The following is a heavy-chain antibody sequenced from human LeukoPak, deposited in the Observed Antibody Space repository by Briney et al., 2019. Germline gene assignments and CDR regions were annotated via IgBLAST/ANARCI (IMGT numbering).Heavy chain of an antibody. CDR3: ARDEAAAGTELSY. Sequence: SETLSLTCTVSGGSISSGSYYWSWIRQPAGKGLDRIGRIYTSGSTNYNPSLKSRVTISVDTSKNQFSLKLSSVTAADTAVYYCARDEAAAGTELSYWGQGTLVTVSS. CDR1: GGSISSGSYY. J-gene: IGHJ4*02. CDR2: IYTSGST. D-gene: IGHD6-13*01. V-gene: IGHV4-61*02.